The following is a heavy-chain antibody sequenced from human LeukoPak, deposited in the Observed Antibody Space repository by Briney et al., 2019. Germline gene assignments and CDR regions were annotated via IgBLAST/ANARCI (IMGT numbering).Heavy chain of an antibody. CDR3: ARDRTYDSSGLYYYGMDV. D-gene: IGHD3-22*01. CDR1: GGSISSYY. CDR2: IYYSGST. Sequence: SETLSLTCTVSGGSISSYYWSWIRQPPGKGLEWIGYIYYSGSTNYNPSLKSRVTISVDTSKNQFSLKLSSVTAADTAVYYCARDRTYDSSGLYYYGMDVWGQGTTVTVSS. V-gene: IGHV4-59*01. J-gene: IGHJ6*02.